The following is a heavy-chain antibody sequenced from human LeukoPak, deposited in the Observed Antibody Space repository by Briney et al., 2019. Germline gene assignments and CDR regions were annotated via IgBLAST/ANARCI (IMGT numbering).Heavy chain of an antibody. CDR1: GFIFDDYA. V-gene: IGHV3-23*01. D-gene: IGHD6-6*01. J-gene: IGHJ4*02. CDR2: ISGSGDNT. Sequence: PGRSLRLSCAASGFIFDDYAMHWVRQVPGKGLEWVSVISGSGDNTYYADSVKGRFTISRDNSKNMLYLQMNSLRAEDTAVYYCAKWKYSNSGIDDYWGQGTLVTVSS. CDR3: AKWKYSNSGIDDY.